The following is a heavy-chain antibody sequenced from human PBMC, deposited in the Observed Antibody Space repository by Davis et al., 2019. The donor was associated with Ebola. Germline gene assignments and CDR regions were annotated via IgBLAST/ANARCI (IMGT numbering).Heavy chain of an antibody. J-gene: IGHJ4*02. V-gene: IGHV1-2*06. CDR3: ARTDRFCSGGSCYSGDDFDY. CDR2: INPNNGGT. Sequence: AASVKVSCKASAYTFSGFYFHWVRQAPGQGLEWMGRINPNNGGTNYAQRFQGRVTLTRDMSISTAYMELSRLGSDDTAVYYCARTDRFCSGGSCYSGDDFDYWGQGILVTVSS. CDR1: AYTFSGFY. D-gene: IGHD2-15*01.